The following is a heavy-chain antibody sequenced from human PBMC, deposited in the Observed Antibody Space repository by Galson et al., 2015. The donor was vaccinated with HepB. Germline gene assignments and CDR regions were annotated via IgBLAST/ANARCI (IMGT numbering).Heavy chain of an antibody. CDR1: GFTFSSYA. J-gene: IGHJ3*02. CDR3: VRSMVRGVIINDAFDI. CDR2: ISSNGGST. D-gene: IGHD3-10*01. V-gene: IGHV3-64D*06. Sequence: SLRLSCAASGFTFSSYAMHWVRQAPGKGLEYVSAISSNGGSTYYADSVKGRFTISRDNSKNTLYLQMSSLRAEDTAVYYCVRSMVRGVIINDAFDIWGQGTMVTVSS.